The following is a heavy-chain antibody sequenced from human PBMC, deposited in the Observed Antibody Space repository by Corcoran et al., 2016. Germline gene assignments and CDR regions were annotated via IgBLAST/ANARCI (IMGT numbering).Heavy chain of an antibody. D-gene: IGHD3-10*01. CDR3: ARGYYYVSGSYYYYYYGMDV. J-gene: IGHJ6*02. CDR2: INPSGGST. CDR1: GYTFTSYY. V-gene: IGHV1-46*01. Sequence: QVQLVQSGAEVKKPGASVKVSCKASGYTFTSYYMHWVRQAPGQGLEWMGIINPSGGSTSYAQKFQGRVTMTRDTSTSTVYMELSSLRSEDTAVYYCARGYYYVSGSYYYYYYGMDVWGQGTTVTVSS.